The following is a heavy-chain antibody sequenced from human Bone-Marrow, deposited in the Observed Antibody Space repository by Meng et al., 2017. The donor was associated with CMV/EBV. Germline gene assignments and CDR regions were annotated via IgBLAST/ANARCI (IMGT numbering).Heavy chain of an antibody. CDR3: ARDRYCSSTSCYTWGEATFAL. CDR2: ISAYNGNS. CDR1: GYTFSTSG. Sequence: ASVKVSCKASGYTFSTSGITWVRQAPGQGLEWMGWISAYNGNSNYAQNFQGRVTMTTDTSTSTAYMELRSLRSDDTAVYYCARDRYCSSTSCYTWGEATFALWGQGTMVTGSS. J-gene: IGHJ3*01. V-gene: IGHV1-18*01. D-gene: IGHD2-2*02.